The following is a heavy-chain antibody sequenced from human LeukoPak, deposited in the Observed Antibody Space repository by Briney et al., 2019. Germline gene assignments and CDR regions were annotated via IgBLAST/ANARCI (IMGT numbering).Heavy chain of an antibody. J-gene: IGHJ4*02. CDR3: ARMKNTMVRGVIIGY. CDR1: GGSISSYY. CDR2: IYTSGST. Sequence: PSETLSLTCTVSGGSISSYYWSWIRQPAGKGLEWIGRIYTSGSTNYNPSLKSRVTMSVDTSKNQFSLKLSSVTAADTAVYYCARMKNTMVRGVIIGYWGQGTLVTVSS. D-gene: IGHD3-10*01. V-gene: IGHV4-4*07.